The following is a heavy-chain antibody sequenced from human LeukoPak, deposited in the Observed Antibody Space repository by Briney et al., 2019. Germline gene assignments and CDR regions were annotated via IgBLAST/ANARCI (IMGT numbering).Heavy chain of an antibody. Sequence: PGGSLRLSCAASGFTFSSYSMNWVRQAPGKGLEWVSSISSSSSYIYYADSVKGRFTISRDNAKNSLYLQMNSLRAEDTAVYYCARAPDIVVVPAAIISYYYYYGMDVWGQGTTVTVSS. CDR2: ISSSSSYI. CDR3: ARAPDIVVVPAAIISYYYYYGMDV. CDR1: GFTFSSYS. V-gene: IGHV3-21*01. J-gene: IGHJ6*02. D-gene: IGHD2-2*02.